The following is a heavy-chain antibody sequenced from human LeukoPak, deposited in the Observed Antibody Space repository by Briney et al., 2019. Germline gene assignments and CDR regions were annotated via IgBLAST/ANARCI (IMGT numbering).Heavy chain of an antibody. D-gene: IGHD4-11*01. CDR3: ARDKTTNWYFDL. CDR2: MYDSGSS. CDR1: GGSISSGGYS. J-gene: IGHJ2*01. Sequence: PSQTLSLTCTVSGGSISSGGYSWSWIRQPPGKGLEWIGYMYDSGSSYYNSSLRSRVTISVDRSENQLSLKLSSATAADTAVYYCARDKTTNWYFDLWGRGTLVTVSS. V-gene: IGHV4-30-2*01.